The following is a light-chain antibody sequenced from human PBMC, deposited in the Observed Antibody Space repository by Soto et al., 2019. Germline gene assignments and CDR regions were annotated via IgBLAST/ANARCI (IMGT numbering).Light chain of an antibody. CDR3: AAWDDSLSGGV. CDR1: SSNIGSNY. Sequence: QPVLTQPPSASGTPGQRVTISCSGSSSNIGSNYVYWYQQLPGTAPKLLIYRNNQRPSGVPDRFSGSKSGTSASLAISGLRSEDEADYYCAAWDDSLSGGVFGGGTKLTV. V-gene: IGLV1-47*01. J-gene: IGLJ3*02. CDR2: RNN.